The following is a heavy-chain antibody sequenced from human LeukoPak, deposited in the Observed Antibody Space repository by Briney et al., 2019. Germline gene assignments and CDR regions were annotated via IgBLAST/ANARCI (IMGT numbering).Heavy chain of an antibody. CDR3: TRGCSSTSCYELYYYYYGMDV. CDR1: GFTFGDYA. J-gene: IGHJ6*02. Sequence: GGSLRLSCTASGFTFGDYAMSWVRQAPGKGLEWVGFIRSKAYGGTTEYAASVKGRFTISRDDSKSIAYLQMNSLKTEDTAVYYCTRGCSSTSCYELYYYYYGMDVWGQGTTVTVSS. CDR2: IRSKAYGGTT. V-gene: IGHV3-49*04. D-gene: IGHD2-2*01.